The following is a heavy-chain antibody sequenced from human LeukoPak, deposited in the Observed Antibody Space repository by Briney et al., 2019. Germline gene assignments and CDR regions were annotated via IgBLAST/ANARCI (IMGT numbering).Heavy chain of an antibody. V-gene: IGHV1-2*02. Sequence: GASVKVSCKASGYTFTGYYMHWVRQAPGQGLEWMGWINPNSGGTNYAQKFQGRVTMTRDTSISTAYMELSRLRSDDTAVYYCARDESGPRTKPPDNGIAAAENWGQGTLVTVSS. CDR1: GYTFTGYY. D-gene: IGHD6-13*01. J-gene: IGHJ4*02. CDR2: INPNSGGT. CDR3: ARDESGPRTKPPDNGIAAAEN.